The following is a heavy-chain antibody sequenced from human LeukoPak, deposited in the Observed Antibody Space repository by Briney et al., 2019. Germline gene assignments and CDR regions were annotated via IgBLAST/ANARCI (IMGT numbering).Heavy chain of an antibody. Sequence: SETLSLTCAVSGGSISSSNWWSWVRQPPGKGLEWIGEIYHSGSTNYNPSLKSRVTMSVDTSRNQFSLKLSSVTAADTAVYYCARGGFKRDGDRNWVFDYWGQGTLVTVSS. CDR1: GGSISSSNW. J-gene: IGHJ4*02. D-gene: IGHD2-21*02. V-gene: IGHV4-4*02. CDR2: IYHSGST. CDR3: ARGGFKRDGDRNWVFDY.